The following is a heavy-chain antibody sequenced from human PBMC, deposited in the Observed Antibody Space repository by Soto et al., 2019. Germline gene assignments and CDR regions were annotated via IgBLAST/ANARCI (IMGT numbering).Heavy chain of an antibody. CDR2: IDPSDSYT. CDR3: ARCIAAAGTGYYYYYGMDV. D-gene: IGHD6-13*01. V-gene: IGHV5-10-1*01. Sequence: GESLKISCKGSGYSFTSYWISWVRQMPGKGLEWMGRIDPSDSYTNYSPSFQGHVTISADKSISTAYLQWSSLKASDTAMYYCARCIAAAGTGYYYYYGMDVWGQGTTVPVSS. CDR1: GYSFTSYW. J-gene: IGHJ6*02.